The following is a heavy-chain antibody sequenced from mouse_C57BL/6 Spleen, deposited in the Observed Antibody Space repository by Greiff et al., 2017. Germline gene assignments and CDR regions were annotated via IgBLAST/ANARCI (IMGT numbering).Heavy chain of an antibody. CDR1: GFTFSSYT. J-gene: IGHJ3*01. CDR3: ARHYYGSSWFAY. CDR2: ISGGGGNT. V-gene: IGHV5-9*01. D-gene: IGHD1-1*01. Sequence: EVQGVESGGGLVKPGGSLKLSCAASGFTFSSYTMSWVRQTPEKRLEWVATISGGGGNTYSPDSVKGRFTIARDNAKNPLYLQMRRLRSEDTALYYWARHYYGSSWFAYWGQGTLVTVSA.